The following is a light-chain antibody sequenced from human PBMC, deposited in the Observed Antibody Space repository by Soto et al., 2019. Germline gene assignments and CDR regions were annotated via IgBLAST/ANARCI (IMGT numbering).Light chain of an antibody. CDR3: SSYAGSNNLV. V-gene: IGLV2-8*01. J-gene: IGLJ2*01. Sequence: QSALTQPPSASGSPGQSVTISCTGTSSVVGGYNYVSWYQQHPGKAPKLIISEVNKRPSGVPDRFSGSKSGNTASLTVSGLQAEDEADYYCSSYAGSNNLVFGGGTKLTVL. CDR2: EVN. CDR1: SSVVGGYNY.